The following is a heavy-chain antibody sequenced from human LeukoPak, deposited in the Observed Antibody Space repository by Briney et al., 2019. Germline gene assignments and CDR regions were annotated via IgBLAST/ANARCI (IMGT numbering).Heavy chain of an antibody. Sequence: SETLSHTCTVSGGSISSYYWSWIRQPPGKGLEWIGYIYYSGSTNYNPSLKSRVTISVDTSKNQFSLKLSSVTAADTAVYYCARQPGSGWYRFDYWGQGTLVTVSS. CDR2: IYYSGST. CDR1: GGSISSYY. V-gene: IGHV4-59*08. J-gene: IGHJ4*02. D-gene: IGHD6-19*01. CDR3: ARQPGSGWYRFDY.